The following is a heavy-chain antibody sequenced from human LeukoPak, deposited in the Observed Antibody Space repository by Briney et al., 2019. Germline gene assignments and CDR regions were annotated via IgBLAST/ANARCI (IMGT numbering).Heavy chain of an antibody. CDR2: ISVYNGNT. D-gene: IGHD3-3*01. V-gene: IGHV1-18*01. J-gene: IGHJ4*02. CDR1: GYTFTSYG. CDR3: ARRSQRFLEWLPHFDY. Sequence: ASVKVSCTASGYTFTSYGISWVRQAPGQGLEWMGWISVYNGNTNYAQKLQGRVTMTTDTSTSTAYMELRSLRSDDTAVYYCARRSQRFLEWLPHFDYWGQGTLVTVSS.